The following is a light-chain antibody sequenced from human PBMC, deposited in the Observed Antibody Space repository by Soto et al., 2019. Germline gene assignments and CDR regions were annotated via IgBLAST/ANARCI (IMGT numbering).Light chain of an antibody. CDR3: SSYTTISVL. Sequence: QSALTQPASVSGSPGQSITISCTGTSSDVGGYNYVSWYQQHPGKAPKLMIYDVSNRPSGVSNRFSGSKSGNTASLTISGLQAEDEADYYCSSYTTISVLFGGGTKLTV. CDR1: SSDVGGYNY. V-gene: IGLV2-14*01. J-gene: IGLJ2*01. CDR2: DVS.